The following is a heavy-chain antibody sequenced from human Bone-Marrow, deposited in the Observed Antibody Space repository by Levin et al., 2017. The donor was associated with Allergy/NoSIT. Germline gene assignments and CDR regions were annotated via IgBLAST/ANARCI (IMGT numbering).Heavy chain of an antibody. V-gene: IGHV3-48*02. CDR2: ISSSSSTI. CDR1: GFTFSSYS. Sequence: PGGSLRLSCAASGFTFSSYSMNWVRQAPGKGLEWVSYISSSSSTIYYADSVKGRFTISRDNAKNSLYLQMNSLRDEDTAVYYCARDLGDVGLDSNYVYFDYWGQGTLVTVSS. CDR3: ARDLGDVGLDSNYVYFDY. D-gene: IGHD4-11*01. J-gene: IGHJ4*02.